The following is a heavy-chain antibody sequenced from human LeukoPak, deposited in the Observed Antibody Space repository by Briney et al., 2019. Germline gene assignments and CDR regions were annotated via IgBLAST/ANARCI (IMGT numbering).Heavy chain of an antibody. J-gene: IGHJ4*02. CDR3: ARGYCSDGVCYPTFDY. Sequence: GASVKVSCKASGGTFSSYAISWVRQAPGQGLEWMGRIIPILGIANYAQKFQGRVTITADKSTSTAYMELSSLRSEDTAVYYCARGYCSDGVCYPTFDYWGQGTLVIVSS. V-gene: IGHV1-69*04. CDR2: IIPILGIA. D-gene: IGHD2-8*01. CDR1: GGTFSSYA.